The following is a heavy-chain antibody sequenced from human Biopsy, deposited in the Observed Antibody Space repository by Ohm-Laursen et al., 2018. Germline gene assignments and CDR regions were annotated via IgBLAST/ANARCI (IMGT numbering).Heavy chain of an antibody. CDR2: NIPILGTG. CDR1: GGTISNYG. V-gene: IGHV1-69*06. Sequence: ASVKVSCKVPGGTISNYGVNWVRQAPGQGLEWLGGNIPILGTGNYAQKFQDRVTVAADTSTSTATMELRSLRSDDTAVYYCATKLTGYFHHWGQGTLVIVSS. CDR3: ATKLTGYFHH. D-gene: IGHD3-9*01. J-gene: IGHJ1*01.